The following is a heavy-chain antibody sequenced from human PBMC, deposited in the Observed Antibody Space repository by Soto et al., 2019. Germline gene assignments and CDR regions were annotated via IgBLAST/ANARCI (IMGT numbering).Heavy chain of an antibody. CDR1: GGSISSGGYY. CDR2: IYYSGST. D-gene: IGHD5-12*01. Sequence: SETLSLTCTVSGGSISSGGYYWSWIRQHPGKGLEWIGYIYYSGSTYYNPSLKSRVTISVDTSKNQFSLKLSSVTAADPAVYYCATDSGSEYYFDYWGQGTLVTVSS. CDR3: ATDSGSEYYFDY. J-gene: IGHJ4*02. V-gene: IGHV4-31*03.